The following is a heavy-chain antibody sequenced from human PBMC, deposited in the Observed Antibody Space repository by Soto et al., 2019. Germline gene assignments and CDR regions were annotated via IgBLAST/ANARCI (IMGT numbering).Heavy chain of an antibody. V-gene: IGHV1-18*01. Sequence: APVKVYCKSSGYGFTNERVTWLRHELEQGVKWMGWTSAYNGDTNYAQKFKGRVSMTTDTSTTRASMELRSLRYDDTAVYYCARGHAGGLRGGVSYWGQGTLVTVSS. D-gene: IGHD2-15*01. CDR2: TSAYNGDT. J-gene: IGHJ4*02. CDR3: ARGHAGGLRGGVSY. CDR1: GYGFTNER.